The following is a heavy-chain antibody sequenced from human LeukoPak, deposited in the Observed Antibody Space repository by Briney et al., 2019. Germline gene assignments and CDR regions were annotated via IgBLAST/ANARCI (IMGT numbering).Heavy chain of an antibody. CDR3: ATYSSLNRREFQY. V-gene: IGHV3-7*01. CDR1: GFTFSNYW. D-gene: IGHD3-22*01. CDR2: IKTDGSEK. Sequence: GGSLRLSCEGSGFTFSNYWMGWVRQAPGQGLQWVANIKTDGSEKYYVDSVKGRFTISRDNAKNSLYLQMNSLRAEDTAVYYCATYSSLNRREFQYWGQGTLLTVSS. J-gene: IGHJ1*01.